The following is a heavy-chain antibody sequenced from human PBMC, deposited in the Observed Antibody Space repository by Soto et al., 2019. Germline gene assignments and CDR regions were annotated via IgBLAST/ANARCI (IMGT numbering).Heavy chain of an antibody. Sequence: SATLSLTCAVYGGSCSWYYWRWIRQPPGKGLEWIGDINDRGRTNYNPSLKSRVTISVDTSKNQFSLKLTSVTAADTAVYYCARTRDFYLDYWGQGTLVTVSS. CDR2: INDRGRT. V-gene: IGHV4-34*01. J-gene: IGHJ4*02. CDR1: GGSCSWYY. D-gene: IGHD3-9*01. CDR3: ARTRDFYLDY.